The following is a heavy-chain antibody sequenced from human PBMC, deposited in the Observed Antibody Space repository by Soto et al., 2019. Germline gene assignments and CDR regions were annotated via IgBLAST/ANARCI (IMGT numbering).Heavy chain of an antibody. CDR2: IIPILGIA. D-gene: IGHD3-10*01. Sequence: QVQLVQSGAEVKKPGSSVKVSCKASGGTFSSYTISWVRQAPGQGLEWMGRIIPILGIANYAQKFQGRVTNSADKSTSTADMELSSLRTEDTAVYYCAPTPATYGSGSSTLDYWGQGTLVTVSS. J-gene: IGHJ4*02. CDR3: APTPATYGSGSSTLDY. V-gene: IGHV1-69*02. CDR1: GGTFSSYT.